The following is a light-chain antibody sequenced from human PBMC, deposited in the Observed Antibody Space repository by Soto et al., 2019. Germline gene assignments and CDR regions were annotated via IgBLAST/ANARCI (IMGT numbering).Light chain of an antibody. V-gene: IGLV6-57*04. CDR3: QSYDISNVV. CDR1: SGSIASNY. CDR2: EDN. Sequence: NFMLTQPHSGSESPGKTVTISCTRSSGSIASNYVQWYQQRPGSAPTTVIYEDNQRPSGVPDRFSGSIDSSSNSASLTISGLKTEDEADYYCQSYDISNVVFGGGTKLTVL. J-gene: IGLJ2*01.